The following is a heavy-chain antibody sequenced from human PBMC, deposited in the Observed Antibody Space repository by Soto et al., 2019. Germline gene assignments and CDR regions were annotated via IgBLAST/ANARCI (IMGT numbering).Heavy chain of an antibody. D-gene: IGHD5-18*01. CDR1: GFTFNSYA. Sequence: EVQLVESGGGLVQPGGSLRLSCAASGFTFNSYAMHWVRQAPGKGLEYVSVISSNGGSTDYANSVKGRFTISRDNSKNTLYLQMGSLRAEDMAVYYCARGYGYYFDYWGQGTLVTVSS. CDR2: ISSNGGST. J-gene: IGHJ4*02. V-gene: IGHV3-64*01. CDR3: ARGYGYYFDY.